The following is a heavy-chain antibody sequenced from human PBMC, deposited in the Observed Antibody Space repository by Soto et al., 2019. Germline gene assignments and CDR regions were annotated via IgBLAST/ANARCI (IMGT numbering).Heavy chain of an antibody. CDR1: GFTFSNYA. CDR3: ARGGVGRYMYYFDY. J-gene: IGHJ4*02. CDR2: VWYDGGNK. Sequence: QVQLVESGGGVVQPGRSLGLSCTASGFTFSNYAMHWVRQAPGKGLEWVAVVWYDGGNKYYADSVKGRFTISRDNSDNILYVQMNSPRVEDTAVYYCARGGVGRYMYYFDYWGQGTLVTVSS. V-gene: IGHV3-33*01. D-gene: IGHD1-26*01.